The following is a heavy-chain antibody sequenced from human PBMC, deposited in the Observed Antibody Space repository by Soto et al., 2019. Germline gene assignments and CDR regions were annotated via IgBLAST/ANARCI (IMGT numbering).Heavy chain of an antibody. CDR3: ARHMVHSSSSINWFDP. V-gene: IGHV4-39*01. D-gene: IGHD6-6*01. Sequence: PSETLSLTCTVSGGSISSSSYYWGWIRQPPGKGLEWIGSIYYSGSTYYNPSLKSRVTISVDTSKNQFSLKLSSVTAADTAVYYCARHMVHSSSSINWFDPWGQGTLVTVSS. CDR2: IYYSGST. J-gene: IGHJ5*02. CDR1: GGSISSSSYY.